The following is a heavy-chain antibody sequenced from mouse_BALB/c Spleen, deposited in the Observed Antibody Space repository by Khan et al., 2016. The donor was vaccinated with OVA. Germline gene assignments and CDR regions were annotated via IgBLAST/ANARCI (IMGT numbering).Heavy chain of an antibody. D-gene: IGHD2-4*01. CDR1: GYTFTSYW. CDR3: ARSPTMITQFSY. J-gene: IGHJ3*01. Sequence: QVQLKQSGAELAKPGASVKMSCKASGYTFTSYWMHWVKQRPGQGLEWIGFINPTTGYTEYNQKFKDKATLTADKSASTAYMQLSSLTSEDSAVDYCARSPTMITQFSYWGQGTLVTVSA. V-gene: IGHV1-7*01. CDR2: INPTTGYT.